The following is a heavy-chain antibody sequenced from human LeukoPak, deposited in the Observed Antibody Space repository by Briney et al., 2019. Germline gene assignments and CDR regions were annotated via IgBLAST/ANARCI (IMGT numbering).Heavy chain of an antibody. J-gene: IGHJ5*02. V-gene: IGHV4-39*01. CDR3: ARGLLYSGSFSRNWFDP. CDR2: IYYSGNT. D-gene: IGHD1-26*01. CDR1: GGPISISSYY. Sequence: SETLSLTCTVSGGPISISSYYWGWIRQPPRKGLEWIGTIYYSGNTHYNPSLKSRVTISVDTSKNQFSLKLGSVTTADTAVYYCARGLLYSGSFSRNWFDPWGQGTLVTVSS.